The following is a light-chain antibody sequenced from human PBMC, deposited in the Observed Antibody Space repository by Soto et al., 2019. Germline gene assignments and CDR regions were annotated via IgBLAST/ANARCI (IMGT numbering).Light chain of an antibody. Sequence: EIVLTQSPCTLSLSPGERATLSCRASQSISSSYLAWYRQKPGQAPRLLIYGASSRDTGIPDRFSGSGSGTDFTLTISRLEPEDFAVYYCQQDGSSPWTFGQGTKVEIK. CDR2: GAS. V-gene: IGKV3-20*01. CDR3: QQDGSSPWT. J-gene: IGKJ1*01. CDR1: QSISSSY.